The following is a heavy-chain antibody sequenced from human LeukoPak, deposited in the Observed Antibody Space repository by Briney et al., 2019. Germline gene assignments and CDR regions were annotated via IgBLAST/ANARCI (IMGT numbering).Heavy chain of an antibody. CDR1: GGSIGSTTYH. D-gene: IGHD3-3*01. CDR3: AGQNYYNSWNALNWFDP. CDR2: IFYSGST. J-gene: IGHJ5*02. V-gene: IGHV4-39*01. Sequence: SETLSLTCTVSGGSIGSTTYHWAWIRQPPGKGLEWSGSIFYSGSTYYNPSLKSRLTMSVDTSNNHFSLNLNSVTAADTAVYFCAGQNYYNSWNALNWFDPWGQGTPVTVSS.